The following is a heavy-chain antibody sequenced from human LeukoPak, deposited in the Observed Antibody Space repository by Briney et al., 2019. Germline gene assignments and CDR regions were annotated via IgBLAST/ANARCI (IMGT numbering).Heavy chain of an antibody. CDR1: GYTFTTYH. CDR2: IDPSGGRT. V-gene: IGHV1-46*01. CDR3: ARPAPTGVDAFDT. Sequence: ASVKVSCKASGYTFTTYHMHWVRRAPGQGLEWMGTIDPSGGRTAYAQKFQGRVTVTRDTSTSTVFMELSSLISEDTAVYYCARPAPTGVDAFDTWGQGTLVTVSS. D-gene: IGHD3-10*01. J-gene: IGHJ3*02.